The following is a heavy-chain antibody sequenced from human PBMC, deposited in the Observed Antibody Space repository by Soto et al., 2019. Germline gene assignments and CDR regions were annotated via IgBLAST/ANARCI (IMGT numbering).Heavy chain of an antibody. CDR2: INPSGGST. Sequence: ASVKVSCKASGYTFTSYYMHWVRQAPGQGLEWMGIINPSGGSTSYAQKFQGRVTMTRDTSTSTVYMELSSLRSEGTAVYYCARFYCSSTSCSRDYYYMDVWGKGTTVTVSS. D-gene: IGHD2-2*01. V-gene: IGHV1-46*03. CDR1: GYTFTSYY. CDR3: ARFYCSSTSCSRDYYYMDV. J-gene: IGHJ6*03.